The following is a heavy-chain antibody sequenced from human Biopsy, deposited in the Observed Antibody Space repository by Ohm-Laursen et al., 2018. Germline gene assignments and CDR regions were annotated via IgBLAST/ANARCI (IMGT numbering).Heavy chain of an antibody. J-gene: IGHJ4*02. D-gene: IGHD6-19*01. CDR3: ARNTGWYGDLYYFDY. CDR2: INPRGSTT. CDR1: GYSFTIYY. V-gene: IGHV1-46*01. Sequence: GSSVNVSCKASGYSFTIYYMHWVRQAPGQGLEWMGMINPRGSTTSYPQIFQGRVTMTRDTSKSTVYMELSSLRSADTAVYFCARNTGWYGDLYYFDYWGQGTLVTVSS.